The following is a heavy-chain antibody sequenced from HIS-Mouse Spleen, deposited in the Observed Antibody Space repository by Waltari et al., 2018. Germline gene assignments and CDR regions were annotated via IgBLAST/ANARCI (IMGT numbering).Heavy chain of an antibody. D-gene: IGHD2-8*01. Sequence: QVQLVESGGGVVQPGRSRRLSCAASGLTCRRQGMPWVRRAPGKGLEWVAVIWYDGSNKYYADSVKGRFTISRDNSKNTLYLQMNSLRAEDTAVYYCAKGGLMVYAIGDYWGQGTLVTVSS. CDR1: GLTCRRQG. CDR2: IWYDGSNK. CDR3: AKGGLMVYAIGDY. V-gene: IGHV3-33*06. J-gene: IGHJ4*02.